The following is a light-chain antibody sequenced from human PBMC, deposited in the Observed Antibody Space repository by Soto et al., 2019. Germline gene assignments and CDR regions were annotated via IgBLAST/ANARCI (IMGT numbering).Light chain of an antibody. CDR2: SNS. CDR3: AAWDNSLHGHV. Sequence: QSALTQPPSASGTPGQRVTISCSGSSSNIGSNTVNWYQQLSGTAPKLLIYSNSQRPSGVPDRFSGSKSGTSASLAISGLQSEDEADYYCAAWDNSLHGHVFGTGTKVTVL. V-gene: IGLV1-44*01. J-gene: IGLJ1*01. CDR1: SSNIGSNT.